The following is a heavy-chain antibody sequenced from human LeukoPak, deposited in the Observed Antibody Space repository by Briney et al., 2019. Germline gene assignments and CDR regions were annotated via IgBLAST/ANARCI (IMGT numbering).Heavy chain of an antibody. CDR1: GGSISSSNW. V-gene: IGHV4-4*02. J-gene: IGHJ4*02. Sequence: PSETLSLTCAASGGSISSSNWWSWVRQPPGKGLEWIGEIYHSGSTNYNPSLKSRVTISVDKSKNQFSLKLSSVTAADTAVYYCARGNFDILTGYYLDYWGQGTLVTVSS. CDR3: ARGNFDILTGYYLDY. CDR2: IYHSGST. D-gene: IGHD3-9*01.